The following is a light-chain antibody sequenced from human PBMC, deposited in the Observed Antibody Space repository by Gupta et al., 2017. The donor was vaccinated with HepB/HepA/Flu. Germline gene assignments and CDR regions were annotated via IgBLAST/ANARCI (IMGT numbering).Light chain of an antibody. CDR1: QHRLYSSNKQTY. CDR2: WAS. V-gene: IGKV4-1*01. CDR3: QQYDTRLRT. J-gene: IGKJ1*01. Sequence: DIVMTQSPDSLAGSLGERATIDYKSSQHRLYSSNKQTYLAWYQPKPRQPPRLLIYWASTRESGVPDRFHGRGSGTDFPLTISSRQAEAVAVYYSQQYDTRLRTSGRGTKVEIK.